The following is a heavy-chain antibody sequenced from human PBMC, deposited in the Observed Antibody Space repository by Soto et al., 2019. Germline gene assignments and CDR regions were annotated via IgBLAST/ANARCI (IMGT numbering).Heavy chain of an antibody. D-gene: IGHD3-22*01. CDR3: ARGIIYYDSSGYYYEYYYDY. V-gene: IGHV1-69*01. CDR2: IIPIFGTA. J-gene: IGHJ4*02. Sequence: QVQLVQSGAEVKKPGSSMKVSCKASGGTFSSYAISWVRQAPGQGLEWMGGIIPIFGTANYAQKFQGRVTITADEFTSTAYMELSSLRSEDTAVYYCARGIIYYDSSGYYYEYYYDYWGQGTLVTVSS. CDR1: GGTFSSYA.